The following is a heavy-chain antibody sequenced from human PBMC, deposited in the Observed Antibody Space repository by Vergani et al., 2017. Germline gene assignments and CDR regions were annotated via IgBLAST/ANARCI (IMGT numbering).Heavy chain of an antibody. J-gene: IGHJ3*02. CDR2: IYYSGST. CDR3: ASPIQDGYNRPSDAFDI. Sequence: QLQLQESGPGLVKPSETLSLTCTVSGGSISSSSYYWGWIRQPPGKGLEWIGSIYYSGSTYYNPSLKSRVTISVDTSKNQFSLKLSSVTAADTAVYYCASPIQDGYNRPSDAFDIWGQG. D-gene: IGHD5-24*01. V-gene: IGHV4-39*07. CDR1: GGSISSSSYY.